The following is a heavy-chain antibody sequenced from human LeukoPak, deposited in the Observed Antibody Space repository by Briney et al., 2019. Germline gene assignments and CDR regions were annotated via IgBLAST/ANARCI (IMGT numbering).Heavy chain of an antibody. J-gene: IGHJ6*04. CDR3: ARRTTVTTGNYYGVDV. CDR1: GGSFSGYY. D-gene: IGHD4-17*01. CDR2: INHSGST. Sequence: SETLSLTCAVYGGSFSGYYWSWICQPPGKGLEWIGEINHSGSTNYNPSLKSRVTISVDTSKNQFSLKLSSVTAADTAVYYCARRTTVTTGNYYGVDVWGKGTTVTVSS. V-gene: IGHV4-34*01.